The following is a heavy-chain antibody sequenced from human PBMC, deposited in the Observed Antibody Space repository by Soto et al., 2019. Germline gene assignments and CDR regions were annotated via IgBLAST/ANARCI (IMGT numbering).Heavy chain of an antibody. CDR2: IYSGGTT. CDR1: GFTVSNNY. V-gene: IGHV3-53*01. D-gene: IGHD6-13*01. CDR3: ARDQIVEKQLVPVWGNTYLSYHGMDV. Sequence: QTGGSLRLSCAASGFTVSNNYMSWVRQAPGKGLEWVAIIYSGGTTYYTGSVKGRFTISRDNFKNTLYLQMNSLRAEDTAVYYCARDQIVEKQLVPVWGNTYLSYHGMDVWGQGTTVTVSS. J-gene: IGHJ6*02.